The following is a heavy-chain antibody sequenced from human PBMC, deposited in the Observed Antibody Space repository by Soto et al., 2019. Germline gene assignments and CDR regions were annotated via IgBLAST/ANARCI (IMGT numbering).Heavy chain of an antibody. D-gene: IGHD2-15*01. V-gene: IGHV3-7*03. CDR3: ARTIVIRYFDN. CDR2: IDQGGLET. CDR1: GFTFSHYW. Sequence: EVQLVQSGGGLVQPGGSLRLSCEASGFTFSHYWMSWVRQAPGKGLEWVAFIDQGGLETHYADSVKGRLTLSRDNAKNTVLLEMSSLRAEDTAMYYCARTIVIRYFDNWGQGTPVTVSS. J-gene: IGHJ4*02.